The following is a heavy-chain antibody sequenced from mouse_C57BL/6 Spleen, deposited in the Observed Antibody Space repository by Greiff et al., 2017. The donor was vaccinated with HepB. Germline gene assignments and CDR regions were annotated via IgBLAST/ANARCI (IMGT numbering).Heavy chain of an antibody. CDR1: GFNIKDYY. J-gene: IGHJ4*01. CDR2: IDPEDGET. D-gene: IGHD1-1*01. V-gene: IGHV14-2*01. Sequence: VQLKESGAELVKPGASVKLSCTASGFNIKDYYMHWVKQRTEQGLEWIGRIDPEDGETKYAPKFQGKATITADTSSNTAYLQLSSLTSEDTAVYYCAPTTVVATDYAMDYWGQGTSVTVAS. CDR3: APTTVVATDYAMDY.